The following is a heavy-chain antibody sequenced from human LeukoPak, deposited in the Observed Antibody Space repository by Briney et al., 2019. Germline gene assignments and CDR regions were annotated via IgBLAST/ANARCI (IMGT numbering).Heavy chain of an antibody. CDR2: IYYTRST. D-gene: IGHD3-22*01. V-gene: IGHV4-34*01. CDR3: ARGVTMIVVVIHDWYFDL. CDR1: GGSFSGYY. Sequence: SETLSLTCAVYGGSFSGYYWGWIRQPPGKGLEWIGSIYYTRSTYYNPSLKSRVTISVDTSKNQFSLKLTSVTAADTAVYYCARGVTMIVVVIHDWYFDLWGRGTLVTVSS. J-gene: IGHJ2*01.